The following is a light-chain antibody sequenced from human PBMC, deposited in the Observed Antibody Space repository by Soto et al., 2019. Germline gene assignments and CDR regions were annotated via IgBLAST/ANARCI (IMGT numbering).Light chain of an antibody. CDR3: QQSSSSPIT. Sequence: IQMTQSPSSLSASVEDRVSITCRASQSVGSWLAWYQQKPGKAPKLLIYAASNLQRGVPSRFSGGGSGTDFTLTISRLEAEDFAVYYCQQSSSSPITFGQGTRLEVK. CDR2: AAS. J-gene: IGKJ5*01. V-gene: IGKV1-5*01. CDR1: QSVGSW.